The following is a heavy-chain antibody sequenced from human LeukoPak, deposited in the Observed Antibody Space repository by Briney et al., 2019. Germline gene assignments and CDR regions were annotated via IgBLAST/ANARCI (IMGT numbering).Heavy chain of an antibody. D-gene: IGHD3-10*01. CDR3: AKVGEGFPYYFDY. J-gene: IGHJ4*02. Sequence: GGSLRLSCAASGFTFSSYAMSWVRQAPGKGLEWVSAISGSGGSTYYADPVKGRFTISRDNSKNTLYLQMNSLRAEDTAVYYCAKVGEGFPYYFDYWGQGTLVTVSS. CDR2: ISGSGGST. CDR1: GFTFSSYA. V-gene: IGHV3-23*01.